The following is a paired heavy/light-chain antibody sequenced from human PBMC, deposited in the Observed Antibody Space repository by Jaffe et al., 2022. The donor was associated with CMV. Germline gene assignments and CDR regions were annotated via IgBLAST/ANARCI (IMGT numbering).Light chain of an antibody. J-gene: IGLJ1*01. V-gene: IGLV2-11*01. CDR2: DVS. Sequence: QSALTQPRSVSGSPGQSVTISCTGTSSDVGGYNYVSWYQQHPGKAPKLMIYDVSERPSGVPDRFSGSKSGNTASLTISGLQAEDEADYSCCSYAGSYFYVFGTGTTVTVL. CDR1: SSDVGGYNY. CDR3: CSYAGSYFYV.
Heavy chain of an antibody. CDR3: ARDSNEYYDYFWGSYQANYFDY. CDR2: ISSGGSTI. Sequence: EVQLVESGGGLVQPGGSLRLSCAASGFTFSSYEMNWVRQAPGKGLEWVSSISSGGSTIYYADSLKGRFTISRDNAKNSLYLQMNSLRAEDTAVYYCARDSNEYYDYFWGSYQANYFDYWGQGTLVTVSS. CDR1: GFTFSSYE. V-gene: IGHV3-48*03. D-gene: IGHD3-16*02. J-gene: IGHJ4*02.